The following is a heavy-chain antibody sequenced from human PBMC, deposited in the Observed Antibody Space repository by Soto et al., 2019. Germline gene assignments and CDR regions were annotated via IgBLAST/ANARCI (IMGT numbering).Heavy chain of an antibody. CDR1: GYTFTSYA. V-gene: IGHV1-3*01. CDR2: INAGNGNT. Sequence: QVQLVQSGAEVKKPGASVKVSCKASGYTFTSYAMHWVRQAPGQRLEWMGWINAGNGNTKYSQKFQGRVTITRDTSASTAYMELSSLRSEDTAVYYCARGYSSSWYPTPPDAYWGQGTLFTVSS. D-gene: IGHD6-13*01. J-gene: IGHJ4*02. CDR3: ARGYSSSWYPTPPDAY.